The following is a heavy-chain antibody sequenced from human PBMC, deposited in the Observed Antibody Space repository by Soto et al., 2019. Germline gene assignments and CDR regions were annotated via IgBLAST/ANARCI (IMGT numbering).Heavy chain of an antibody. CDR1: GYSISSGYY. J-gene: IGHJ5*02. V-gene: IGHV4-38-2*01. D-gene: IGHD2-21*02. Sequence: SETLSLTCAVSGYSISSGYYWGWIRQPPGRGLEWIGSLSHSGTTYYNPSLRSRVTISIDTSNNQFSLKLSSVTAAGTAVYYCARASGGNSGWGHWYDPWGQGTLVTVS. CDR3: ARASGGNSGWGHWYDP. CDR2: LSHSGTT.